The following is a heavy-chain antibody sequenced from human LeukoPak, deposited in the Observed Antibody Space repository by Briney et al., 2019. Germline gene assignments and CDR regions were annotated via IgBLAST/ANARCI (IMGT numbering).Heavy chain of an antibody. CDR3: AKGPYCSSSSCYTIGSFDF. V-gene: IGHV3-23*01. CDR2: ISGSGGSI. D-gene: IGHD2-2*02. J-gene: IGHJ4*02. Sequence: GGSLRLSCAASGFTFSGDAMSWVRQAPGKGLEWVSAISGSGGSIYYADSVKGRFTISRDNSKNTVYLQVNSLRAEDTALYYCAKGPYCSSSSCYTIGSFDFWGQGTLVTVSS. CDR1: GFTFSGDA.